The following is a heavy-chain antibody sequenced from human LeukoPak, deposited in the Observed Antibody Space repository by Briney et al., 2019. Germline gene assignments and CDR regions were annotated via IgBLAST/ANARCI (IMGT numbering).Heavy chain of an antibody. D-gene: IGHD5-18*01. Sequence: GGSLRLSCAASGFTFSSYSMNWVRQAPGKGLEWVSSISSSSSYIYYADSVKGRFTISRDNAKNSLYLQMNSLRAEDTAVYYCARDLIRGYSYGLFDYWGLGTLVTVSS. CDR3: ARDLIRGYSYGLFDY. J-gene: IGHJ4*02. V-gene: IGHV3-21*01. CDR1: GFTFSSYS. CDR2: ISSSSSYI.